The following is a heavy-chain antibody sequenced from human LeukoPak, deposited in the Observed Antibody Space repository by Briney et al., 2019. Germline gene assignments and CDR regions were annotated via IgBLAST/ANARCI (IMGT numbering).Heavy chain of an antibody. CDR2: INHSGST. J-gene: IGHJ4*02. V-gene: IGHV4-34*01. Sequence: SETLSLTCAVYGGSFSGYYWSWIRQPPVKGLEWIGEINHSGSTNYNPSLKSRVTISVDTSKNQFSLKLSSVTAADTAVYYCARGPYADYWGQGTLVTVSS. CDR3: ARGPYADY. CDR1: GGSFSGYY. D-gene: IGHD4-17*01.